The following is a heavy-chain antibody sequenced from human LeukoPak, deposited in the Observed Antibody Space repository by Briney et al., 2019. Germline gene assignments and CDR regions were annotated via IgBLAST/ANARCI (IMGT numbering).Heavy chain of an antibody. D-gene: IGHD3-10*01. CDR1: GFTFDDYG. J-gene: IGHJ6*03. CDR2: ISWNGGST. V-gene: IGHV3-20*04. CDR3: ARASTAGYYYYYMDV. Sequence: GGPLRLSCAASGFTFDDYGMSWVRQAPGKGLEWVSGISWNGGSTGYADSVKGRFTISRDNAKNSLYLQMNSLRAEDTALYYCARASTAGYYYYYMDVWGKGTTVTVSS.